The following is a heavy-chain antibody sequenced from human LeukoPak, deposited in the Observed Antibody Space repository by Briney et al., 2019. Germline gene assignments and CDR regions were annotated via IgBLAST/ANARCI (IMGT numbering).Heavy chain of an antibody. CDR2: ISAYNGNT. Sequence: ASVKVSCKSSGYTFTIYGISWVRQAPGQGLEWMGWISAYNGNTNYAQKLQGRVTMTTDTSTSTAYMELRSLRSDDTAVYYCARTYSSSSIGYYYYMDVWGKGTTVTVSS. CDR3: ARTYSSSSIGYYYYMDV. J-gene: IGHJ6*03. D-gene: IGHD6-13*01. CDR1: GYTFTIYG. V-gene: IGHV1-18*01.